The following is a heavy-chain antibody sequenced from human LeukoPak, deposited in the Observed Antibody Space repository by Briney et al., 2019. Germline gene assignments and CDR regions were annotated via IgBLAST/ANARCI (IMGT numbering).Heavy chain of an antibody. CDR3: ARVLDYGLLNWFDP. V-gene: IGHV1-3*03. J-gene: IGHJ5*02. D-gene: IGHD4-17*01. CDR1: GFPFTSYA. Sequence: ASVKVSCKASGFPFTSYAIHWVRQAPGQRLEWMGWVNADNSNTKYSQEFQGRVTITRDTSASTAYMDLNSLRSEDMAVYYCARVLDYGLLNWFDPWGQGTLVTVSS. CDR2: VNADNSNT.